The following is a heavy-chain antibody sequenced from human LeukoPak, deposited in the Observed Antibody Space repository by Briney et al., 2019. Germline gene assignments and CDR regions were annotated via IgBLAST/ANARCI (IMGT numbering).Heavy chain of an antibody. CDR2: SIGSGGSA. CDR3: AKGYYYDRFDY. D-gene: IGHD3-22*01. CDR1: GFTFSTYT. V-gene: IGHV3-23*01. Sequence: PGGSLRLSCVASGFTFSTYTMNWIRQAPGKGLEWVSGSIGSGGSAFYADSVKGRFSISRDTSKNTLFLHMNNLRAGDTAVYYCAKGYYYDRFDYWGQGTLVTVSS. J-gene: IGHJ4*02.